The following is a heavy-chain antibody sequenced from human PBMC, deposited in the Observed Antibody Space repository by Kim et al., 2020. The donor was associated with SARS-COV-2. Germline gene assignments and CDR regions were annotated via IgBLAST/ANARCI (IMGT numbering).Heavy chain of an antibody. V-gene: IGHV3-30-3*01. D-gene: IGHD3-3*01. Sequence: GGSLRLSCAASGFTFSSYAMHWVRQAPGKGLEWVAVISYDGSNKYYADSVKGRFTISRDNSKNTLYLQMNSLRAEDTAVYYCAREESITIFGVAQYYYYGMDVWGQGTTVTVSS. J-gene: IGHJ6*02. CDR1: GFTFSSYA. CDR3: AREESITIFGVAQYYYYGMDV. CDR2: ISYDGSNK.